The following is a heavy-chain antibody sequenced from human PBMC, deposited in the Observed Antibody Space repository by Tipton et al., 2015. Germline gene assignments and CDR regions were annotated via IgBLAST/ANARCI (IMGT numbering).Heavy chain of an antibody. J-gene: IGHJ3*02. D-gene: IGHD3-16*01. V-gene: IGHV1-8*02. Sequence: QLVQSGAEVKKPGASVKVSCKASGYKFTGYYMNWVRQATGQGLEWMGWMNPYTGNTGYAQNFLGRVSMTTSTSINTAYMELRSLRSEDTAVYYCARFQHPSVITDAFDIWGQGTMVTVSS. CDR3: ARFQHPSVITDAFDI. CDR2: MNPYTGNT. CDR1: GYKFTGYY.